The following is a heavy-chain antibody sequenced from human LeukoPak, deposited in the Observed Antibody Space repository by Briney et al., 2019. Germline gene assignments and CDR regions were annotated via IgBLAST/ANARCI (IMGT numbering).Heavy chain of an antibody. CDR2: ISGYNGNT. Sequence: SVKVSCKASGYSFSNYGLSWVRQAPGQGLEWMGWISGYNGNTNYAQKLQGRVTMTTDTSTNTTFMELRSLRSDDTAVYYCARSGHRRYYYASGPDYWGQGTLVTVSS. CDR3: ARSGHRRYYYASGPDY. J-gene: IGHJ4*02. CDR1: GYSFSNYG. V-gene: IGHV1-18*01. D-gene: IGHD3-10*01.